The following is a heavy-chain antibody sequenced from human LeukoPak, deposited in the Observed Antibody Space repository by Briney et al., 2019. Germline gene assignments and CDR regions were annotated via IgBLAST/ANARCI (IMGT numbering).Heavy chain of an antibody. CDR3: ARGGYDANDRYMDA. CDR2: INSNGRST. CDR1: GFTFSSYW. D-gene: IGHD4/OR15-4a*01. V-gene: IGHV3-74*01. Sequence: PGGSLRLSCAASGFTFSSYWMYWVRQVPGKGLVWVSRINSNGRSTNYADSVKGRFTISRDNAKNTLYLQMNSLRAEDTAVYYCARGGYDANDRYMDAWGKGTTVTVSS. J-gene: IGHJ6*03.